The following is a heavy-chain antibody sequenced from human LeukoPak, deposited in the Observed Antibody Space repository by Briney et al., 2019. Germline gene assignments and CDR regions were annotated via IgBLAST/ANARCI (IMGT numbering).Heavy chain of an antibody. D-gene: IGHD3-9*01. V-gene: IGHV1-69*01. CDR2: ITPMFGTA. CDR1: GGTFSSYA. J-gene: IGHJ1*01. CDR3: ARDSSEFRSLIFH. Sequence: GASVKVSCKASGGTFSSYAINWVRQAPGQGLEWMGGITPMFGTAKYAQKFQGRVTITADESTSTAYMELSSLRSEGTAVYYCARDSSEFRSLIFHWGQGTLVAVSS.